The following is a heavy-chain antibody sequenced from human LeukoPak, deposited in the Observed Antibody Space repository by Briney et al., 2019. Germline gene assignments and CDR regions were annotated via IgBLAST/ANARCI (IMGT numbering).Heavy chain of an antibody. D-gene: IGHD3-10*01. V-gene: IGHV3-49*04. Sequence: PGGSLRLSCAASGFPFSSSVMSWVRQAPGKGLEWVGFIRSKAYGGTTEYAASVKGRFTISRDDSKSIAYLQMNSLKTEDTAVYYCTRDSGDYYGSGVPFDYWGQGTLVTVSS. CDR1: GFPFSSSV. CDR3: TRDSGDYYGSGVPFDY. J-gene: IGHJ4*02. CDR2: IRSKAYGGTT.